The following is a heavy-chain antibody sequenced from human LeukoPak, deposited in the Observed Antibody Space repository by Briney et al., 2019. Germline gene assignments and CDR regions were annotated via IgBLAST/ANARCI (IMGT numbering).Heavy chain of an antibody. J-gene: IGHJ3*02. CDR1: GFTFNNYW. V-gene: IGHV3-7*01. CDR3: ARIDSRRTFDI. Sequence: GGSLRLSCEASGFTFNNYWMSWVRQAPGRGLEWVANIRYDGSEKYYVDSVKGRFTISRDNAKNSLYLQMNSLTAEDTAVYYCARIDSRRTFDIWGQGTMVTVSS. D-gene: IGHD1-14*01. CDR2: IRYDGSEK.